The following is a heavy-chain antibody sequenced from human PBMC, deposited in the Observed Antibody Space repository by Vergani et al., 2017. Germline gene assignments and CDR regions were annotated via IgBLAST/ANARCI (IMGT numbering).Heavy chain of an antibody. CDR1: GGSISSSSYY. Sequence: QLQLQESGPGLVKPSETLSLTCTVSGGSISSSSYYWGWIRQPPGKGLEWIGSIYYSGSTYYNPSLKSRVTISVDTSKNQFSLKLSSVTAADTAVYYCARHERGSQLGSGGPDWFDPLGPGNPGHRLL. V-gene: IGHV4-39*01. CDR3: ARHERGSQLGSGGPDWFDP. D-gene: IGHD5-18*01. J-gene: IGHJ5*02. CDR2: IYYSGST.